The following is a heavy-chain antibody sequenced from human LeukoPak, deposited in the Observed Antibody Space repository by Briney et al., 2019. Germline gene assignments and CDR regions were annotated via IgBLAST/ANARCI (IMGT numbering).Heavy chain of an antibody. CDR2: INHSGST. D-gene: IGHD2-2*01. Sequence: SETLSLTCAVYGGSFSGYYWSWIRQPPGKGLEWTGEINHSGSTNYNPSLKSRVTISVDTSKNQFSLKLSSVTAADTAVYYCARRGYCSRTSCYDYWGQRTLVTVSS. CDR3: ARRGYCSRTSCYDY. V-gene: IGHV4-34*01. J-gene: IGHJ4*02. CDR1: GGSFSGYY.